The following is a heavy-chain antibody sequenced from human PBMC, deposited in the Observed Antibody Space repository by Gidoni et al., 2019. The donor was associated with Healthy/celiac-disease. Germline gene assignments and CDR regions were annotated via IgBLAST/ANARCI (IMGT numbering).Heavy chain of an antibody. V-gene: IGHV4-61*02. CDR2: IYTSGST. J-gene: IGHJ5*02. CDR3: AREDGFS. Sequence: QVQLQESGPGLVKPSQTLSLTCTVSGGSISRGSHYCSWIRQPAGKGLEWIGRIYTSGSTNYNPSLKSRVTISVDTSKNQFSLKLSSVTAADTAVYYCAREDGFSWGQGTLVTVSS. D-gene: IGHD5-12*01. CDR1: GGSISRGSHY.